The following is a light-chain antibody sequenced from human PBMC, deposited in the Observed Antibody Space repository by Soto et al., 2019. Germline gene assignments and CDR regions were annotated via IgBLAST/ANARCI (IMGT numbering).Light chain of an antibody. V-gene: IGKV2-28*01. J-gene: IGKJ2*01. CDR3: MHALQTPGT. CDR2: LGS. CDR1: QSLLSSNGNNY. Sequence: DIVMTQSPLSLPVTPGEPASISCRSSQSLLSSNGNNYLDWFLQKPGQSPQLLIYLGSYRASGVPDRFSGSGSGSDFTLKISRVEAEDVGVYYCMHALQTPGTFGQGTTLEMK.